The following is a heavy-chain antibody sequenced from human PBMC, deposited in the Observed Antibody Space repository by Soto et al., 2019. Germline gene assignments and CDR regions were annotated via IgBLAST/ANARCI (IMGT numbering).Heavy chain of an antibody. CDR2: IRSKANSYAT. V-gene: IGHV3-73*02. CDR1: GFTFSGSA. Sequence: EVQLVESGGGLVQPGGSLKLSCAASGFTFSGSAMHWVRQASGKGLEWVGRIRSKANSYATAYAASVKGRFTISRDDSNNTAYLQMHSMKTEDTVLYYFTGSALIDYYYYYGMDVWGQGTTVTVSS. D-gene: IGHD3-22*01. CDR3: TGSALIDYYYYYGMDV. J-gene: IGHJ6*02.